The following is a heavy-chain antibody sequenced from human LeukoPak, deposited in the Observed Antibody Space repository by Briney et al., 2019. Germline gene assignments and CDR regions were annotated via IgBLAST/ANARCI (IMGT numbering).Heavy chain of an antibody. CDR1: GLTFRNYW. Sequence: AGGSLRLSCAASGLTFRNYWMSWVRQAPGKGLEWVANIKQDGSDKFYVDSVNGRFTISRDNAKNSLYLQMNTLRAEDTAIYYRATFSGAQHKTFDSWGQGTLVTVSS. J-gene: IGHJ4*02. CDR3: ATFSGAQHKTFDS. D-gene: IGHD3-10*01. CDR2: IKQDGSDK. V-gene: IGHV3-7*01.